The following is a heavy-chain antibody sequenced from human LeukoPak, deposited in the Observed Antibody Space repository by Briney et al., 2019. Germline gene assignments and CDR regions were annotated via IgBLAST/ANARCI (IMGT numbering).Heavy chain of an antibody. CDR1: GYTFTSYY. CDR3: ARVRRGFGELTLFFMDV. J-gene: IGHJ6*03. D-gene: IGHD3-10*01. V-gene: IGHV1-18*04. Sequence: ASVKVSCKASGYTFTSYYMHWVRQAPGQGLEWMGWISTYNGNTNYAQKHQGRVTMTIDTSTSTVYMELRSLRSDDTAVYYCARVRRGFGELTLFFMDVWDKGTTVTISS. CDR2: ISTYNGNT.